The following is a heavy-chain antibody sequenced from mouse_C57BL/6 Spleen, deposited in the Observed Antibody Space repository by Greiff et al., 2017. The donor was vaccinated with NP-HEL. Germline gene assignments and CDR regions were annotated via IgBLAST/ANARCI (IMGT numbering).Heavy chain of an antibody. CDR3: TVVTTVVGY. V-gene: IGHV6-3*01. CDR1: GFTFSNYW. Sequence: EVKLLESGGGLVQPGGSMKLSCVASGFTFSNYWMNWVRQSPEKGLEWVAQIRLKSDNYATHYAESVKGRFTISRDDSKSSVYLQMNNLRAEDTGIYYCTVVTTVVGYWGQGTTLTVSS. D-gene: IGHD1-1*01. CDR2: IRLKSDNYAT. J-gene: IGHJ2*01.